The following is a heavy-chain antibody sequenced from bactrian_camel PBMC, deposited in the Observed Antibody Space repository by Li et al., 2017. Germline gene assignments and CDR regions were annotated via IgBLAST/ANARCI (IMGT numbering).Heavy chain of an antibody. CDR2: MHGATNEK. V-gene: IGHV3S7*01. CDR3: AAANHFLRWCNVATVESPLWD. CDR1: GFIFSGSS. D-gene: IGHD4*01. J-gene: IGHJ4*01. Sequence: HVQLVESGGGLVQPGGSLRLSCAASGFIFSGSSMSWVRQAPGKGLEYVSGMHGATNEKHYADSVKGRVTISADNAKNALFLQMSNLKPEDAATYYCAAANHFLRWCNVATVESPLWDWGHGTQVTVS.